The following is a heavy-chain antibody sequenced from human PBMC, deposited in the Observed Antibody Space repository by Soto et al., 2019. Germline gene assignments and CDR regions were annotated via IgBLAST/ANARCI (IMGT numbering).Heavy chain of an antibody. Sequence: EVQLLESGGDLVQPGGSLRLSCAASGFTFTSYAMSWIRQAPGKGLEWVSAITGGGDNTYYADSVKGRFTISRDNSKNTLYLQKSSLRAGDTAFYYCTQDGGSRDWLTVNWGQGTLVTVSS. CDR1: GFTFTSYA. CDR2: ITGGGDNT. CDR3: TQDGGSRDWLTVN. V-gene: IGHV3-23*01. J-gene: IGHJ4*02. D-gene: IGHD3-9*01.